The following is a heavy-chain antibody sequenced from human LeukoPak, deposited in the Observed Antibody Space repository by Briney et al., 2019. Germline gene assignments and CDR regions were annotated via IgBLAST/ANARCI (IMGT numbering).Heavy chain of an antibody. Sequence: SETLSLTCTVSGGSISSGDYYWSWIRQPPGKGPEWIGYTHYSGRTYYNPSLRSRLTISADTSKNQFSLRLSSVTAADTAVYYCARTYCSGSTCYGLDYWGQGTLVTVSS. V-gene: IGHV4-30-4*08. D-gene: IGHD2-15*01. CDR1: GGSISSGDYY. CDR3: ARTYCSGSTCYGLDY. J-gene: IGHJ4*02. CDR2: THYSGRT.